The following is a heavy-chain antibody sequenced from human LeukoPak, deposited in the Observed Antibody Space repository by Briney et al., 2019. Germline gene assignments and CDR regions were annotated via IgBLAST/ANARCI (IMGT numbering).Heavy chain of an antibody. Sequence: GGSLRLSCAASGFTFRSYGMHWVRQAPGKGLEWVAVISYDGSNKYYADSVKGRFTISRDNSKNTLYLQMNSLRAEDTAVYYYAKDYCGGDCYPDYWGQGTLVTVSS. V-gene: IGHV3-30*18. CDR2: ISYDGSNK. CDR1: GFTFRSYG. J-gene: IGHJ4*02. D-gene: IGHD2-21*02. CDR3: AKDYCGGDCYPDY.